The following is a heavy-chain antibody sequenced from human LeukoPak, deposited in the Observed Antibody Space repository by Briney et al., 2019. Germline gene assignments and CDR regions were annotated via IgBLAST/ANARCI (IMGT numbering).Heavy chain of an antibody. J-gene: IGHJ4*02. V-gene: IGHV5-51*01. CDR1: GYSFTSYW. CDR2: IYPGDSDT. CDR3: ARAPAVTIFGVATHLDY. D-gene: IGHD3-3*01. Sequence: GESLQISCKGSGYSFTSYWIGWVRQLPGKGLEWMGIIYPGDSDTRYSPSFQGQVTISADKSISTAYLQWSSLKASDTAMYYCARAPAVTIFGVATHLDYWGQGTLVTVSS.